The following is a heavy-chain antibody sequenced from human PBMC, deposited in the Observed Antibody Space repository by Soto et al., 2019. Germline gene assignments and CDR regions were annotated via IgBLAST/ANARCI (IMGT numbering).Heavy chain of an antibody. D-gene: IGHD6-13*01. J-gene: IGHJ5*02. CDR2: IYYSGST. CDR3: ARERSSSSPIGLNWFDT. V-gene: IGHV4-31*03. CDR1: GGSISSGGYY. Sequence: SETLSLTCTVSGGSISSGGYYWSWIRQHPGKGLEWIGYIYYSGSTYYNPSLKSRVTISVDTSKNQFSLKLSSVTAADTAVYYCARERSSSSPIGLNWFDTWGQGTLVTVSS.